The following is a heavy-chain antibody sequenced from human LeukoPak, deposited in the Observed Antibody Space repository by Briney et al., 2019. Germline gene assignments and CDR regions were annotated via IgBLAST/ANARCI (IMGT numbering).Heavy chain of an antibody. CDR2: ITNSGGTT. J-gene: IGHJ6*02. Sequence: ETLSLTCTVSGGSISSYYWSWIRQPPGKGLEWVSAITNSGGTTYYADSVKGRFTISRDNSKNTLYLQMNSLKTEDTAVYYCTTDDHCSRNSCFGPNYYYGLAVWGQGTTVTVSS. V-gene: IGHV3-23*01. CDR1: GGSISSYY. CDR3: TTDDHCSRNSCFGPNYYYGLAV. D-gene: IGHD2-2*01.